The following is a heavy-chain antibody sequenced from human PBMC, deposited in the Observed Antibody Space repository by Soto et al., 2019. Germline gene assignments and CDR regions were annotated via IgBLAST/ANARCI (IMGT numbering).Heavy chain of an antibody. CDR2: ISYDGSNK. J-gene: IGHJ4*02. CDR1: GFTFSSYA. D-gene: IGHD6-19*01. Sequence: GESLKISCAASGFTFSSYAMHWVRQAPGKGLEWVAVISYDGSNKYYADSVKGRFTISRDNSKNTLYLQMNSLRAEDTAVYYCARDQSPFYSSGWYDYWGQGTLVTVSS. V-gene: IGHV3-30-3*01. CDR3: ARDQSPFYSSGWYDY.